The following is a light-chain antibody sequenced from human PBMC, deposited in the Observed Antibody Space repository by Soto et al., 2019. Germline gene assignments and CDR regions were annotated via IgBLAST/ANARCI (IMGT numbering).Light chain of an antibody. Sequence: QSALTQPASVSGSPGQSIIISCTGTGGDVGGYNYVSWYQQHPGKAPKLVIYEVTNRPSGVSNRFSGSKSGNTASLAISGLQAEDEADYYCSSYTSSNTLYVFGTGPKLTVL. V-gene: IGLV2-14*01. J-gene: IGLJ1*01. CDR2: EVT. CDR3: SSYTSSNTLYV. CDR1: GGDVGGYNY.